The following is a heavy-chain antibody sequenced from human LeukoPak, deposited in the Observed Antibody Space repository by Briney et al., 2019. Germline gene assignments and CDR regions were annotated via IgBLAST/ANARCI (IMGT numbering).Heavy chain of an antibody. J-gene: IGHJ3*02. V-gene: IGHV4-59*01. CDR3: ARACSGGSCYDDAFDI. Sequence: SSETLSLTCTVSGGSISSYYWSWIRQPPGKGLEWIGYIYYSGSTNYNPSLKSRVTISVDTSKNQFSLQLSSVTAADTAVYYCARACSGGSCYDDAFDIWGQGTMVTVSS. D-gene: IGHD2-15*01. CDR1: GGSISSYY. CDR2: IYYSGST.